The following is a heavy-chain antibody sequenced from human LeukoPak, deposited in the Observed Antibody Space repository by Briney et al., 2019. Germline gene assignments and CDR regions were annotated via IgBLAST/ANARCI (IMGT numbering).Heavy chain of an antibody. CDR3: ARPGSRRYGGKDAFDI. D-gene: IGHD1-26*01. J-gene: IGHJ3*02. CDR1: GGSISSSSYY. Sequence: SETLSLTCTVYGGSISSSSYYWGWIRQPPGKGLEWIGSIYYSGSTYYNPSLKSRVTISVDTSKNQFSLKLSPVTAADTAVYYCARPGSRRYGGKDAFDIWGQGTMVTVSS. CDR2: IYYSGST. V-gene: IGHV4-39*01.